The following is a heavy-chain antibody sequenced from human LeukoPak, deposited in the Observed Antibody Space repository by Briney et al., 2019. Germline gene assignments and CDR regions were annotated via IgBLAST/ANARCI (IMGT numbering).Heavy chain of an antibody. J-gene: IGHJ4*02. D-gene: IGHD1-26*01. V-gene: IGHV1-18*01. CDR2: ISAYNGNT. CDR1: GYTFTSYG. Sequence: GASVKVSCKASGYTFTSYGISWVRQAPGQGLEWMGWISAYNGNTNYAQKLQGRVTMTTDTSTSTAYMELRSLRSDDTAVYYCAHTLNSGSYAAVDYWGQGTLVTVSS. CDR3: AHTLNSGSYAAVDY.